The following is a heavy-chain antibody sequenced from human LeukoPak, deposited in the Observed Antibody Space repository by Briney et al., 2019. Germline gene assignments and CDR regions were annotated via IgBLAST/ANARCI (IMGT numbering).Heavy chain of an antibody. J-gene: IGHJ6*02. Sequence: PGGSLRLSCVASGFTFNTYAMNWVRQAPGKGLEWVSDISASSANTHYADSVKGRFTISRDNSKNTLYLQMNSLRAEDTAVYYCARDWDRYGMDVWGQGTTVTVSS. D-gene: IGHD1-26*01. V-gene: IGHV3-23*01. CDR3: ARDWDRYGMDV. CDR2: ISASSANT. CDR1: GFTFNTYA.